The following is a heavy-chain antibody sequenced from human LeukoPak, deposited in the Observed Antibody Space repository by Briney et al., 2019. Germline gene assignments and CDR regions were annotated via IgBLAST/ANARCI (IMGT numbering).Heavy chain of an antibody. CDR1: GFTFSSYA. D-gene: IGHD3-10*01. V-gene: IGHV3-23*01. CDR2: ISGSGGST. CDR3: AKAIWFGELLSTVNFDY. Sequence: GGSLRLSCAASGFTFSSYAMSWVRQAPGKGLEWVSAISGSGGSTYYADSVKGRFTISRDNSKNTLYLQMNSLRAEDTAVYYCAKAIWFGELLSTVNFDYWGQGNPGHRLL. J-gene: IGHJ4*02.